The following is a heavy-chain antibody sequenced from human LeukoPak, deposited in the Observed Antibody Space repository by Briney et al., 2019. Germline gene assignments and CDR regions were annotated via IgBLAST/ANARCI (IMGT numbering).Heavy chain of an antibody. V-gene: IGHV1-8*01. D-gene: IGHD1-7*01. CDR3: ARAPSITGTTPPGY. CDR2: MNPNSGNT. Sequence: ASVKVSCKASGYTFTSYDINWVRQATGQGLEWMGWMNPNSGNTGYAQKFQGRVTMTRNTSISTAYMELSSLRSGDTAVYYCARAPSITGTTPPGYWGQGTLVTVSS. CDR1: GYTFTSYD. J-gene: IGHJ4*02.